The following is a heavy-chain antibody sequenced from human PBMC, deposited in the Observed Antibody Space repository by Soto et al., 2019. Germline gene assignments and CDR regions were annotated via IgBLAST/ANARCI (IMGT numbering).Heavy chain of an antibody. CDR2: TYYRSKWYN. V-gene: IGHV6-1*01. CDR1: GDSVSSNSAA. CDR3: ARDLARGLRFLEWLPNWFDP. J-gene: IGHJ5*02. D-gene: IGHD3-3*01. Sequence: PSQTLSLTCAISGDSVSSNSAAWNWTRQSPSRGLEWLGRTYYRSKWYNDYAVSVKSRITINPDTSKNQFSLQLNSVTPEDTAVYYCARDLARGLRFLEWLPNWFDPWGQGTLVTVSS.